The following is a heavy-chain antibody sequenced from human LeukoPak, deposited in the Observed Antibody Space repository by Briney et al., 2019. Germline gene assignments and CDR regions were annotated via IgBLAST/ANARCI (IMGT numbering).Heavy chain of an antibody. CDR2: INSGGSST. J-gene: IGHJ4*02. CDR1: GFTFSSYW. Sequence: PGGSLRLSCAASGFTFSSYWMHWVRQAPGKGLVWVSRINSGGSSTSYADSVKGRFTISRDNAKNTLYLQMNSLRAEDTAVYYCARDPTWSYYYDSSGYIDYWGQGTLVTVSS. CDR3: ARDPTWSYYYDSSGYIDY. V-gene: IGHV3-74*01. D-gene: IGHD3-22*01.